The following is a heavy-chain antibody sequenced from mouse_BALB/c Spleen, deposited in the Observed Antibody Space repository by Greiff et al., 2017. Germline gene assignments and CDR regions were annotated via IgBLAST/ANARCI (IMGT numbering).Heavy chain of an antibody. Sequence: QVQLQQSGAELAKPGASVKMSCKASGYTFTSYWMHWVKQRPGQGLEWIGYINPSTGYTEYNQKFKDKATLTADKSSSTAYMQLSSLTSEDSAVYYCARSATTVVATPYYFDYWGQGTTLTVSS. J-gene: IGHJ2*01. V-gene: IGHV1-7*01. CDR3: ARSATTVVATPYYFDY. CDR2: INPSTGYT. CDR1: GYTFTSYW. D-gene: IGHD1-1*01.